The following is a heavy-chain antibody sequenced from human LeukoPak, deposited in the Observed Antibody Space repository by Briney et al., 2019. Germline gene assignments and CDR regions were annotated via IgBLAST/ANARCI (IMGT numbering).Heavy chain of an antibody. D-gene: IGHD5-18*01. CDR2: ISGFNGNT. V-gene: IGHV1-18*01. CDR3: ARGYMGITSYFDQ. Sequence: ASVNVSCKASGYTFTNYGVTWVRQAPGQGLEWMGWISGFNGNTNYAQNLQGRVTLTTDTSTNTAYLELRSLRFDDTAVYYCARGYMGITSYFDQWGQGTLVTVSS. CDR1: GYTFTNYG. J-gene: IGHJ4*02.